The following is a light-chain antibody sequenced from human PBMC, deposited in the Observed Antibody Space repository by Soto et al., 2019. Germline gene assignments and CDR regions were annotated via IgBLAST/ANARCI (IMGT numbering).Light chain of an antibody. Sequence: QSARTQPRSVSGSPGQSVTISCTGASSDVGGYNDVSWYQQHPGKAPKLMIYDVTKRPSGVPDRFSGSKSGNTASLTISGLQAEDEADYYCCSYAGSYTLVFGTGTKLTVL. V-gene: IGLV2-11*01. CDR3: CSYAGSYTLV. J-gene: IGLJ1*01. CDR1: SSDVGGYND. CDR2: DVT.